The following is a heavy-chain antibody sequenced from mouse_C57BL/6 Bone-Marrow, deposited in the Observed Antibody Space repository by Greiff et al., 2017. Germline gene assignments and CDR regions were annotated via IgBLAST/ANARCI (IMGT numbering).Heavy chain of an antibody. V-gene: IGHV1-53*01. J-gene: IGHJ1*03. CDR1: GYTFTSYW. D-gene: IGHD1-1*01. Sequence: QVHVKQPGTELVKPGASVKLSCKASGYTFTSYWMHWVKQRPGQGLEWIGNINPSNGGTNYNEKFKSKATLTVDQSSSTAYMQLSSLPSEDSAVYYWAREKIYYGSSYGFDVWGTGTTATVSS. CDR3: AREKIYYGSSYGFDV. CDR2: INPSNGGT.